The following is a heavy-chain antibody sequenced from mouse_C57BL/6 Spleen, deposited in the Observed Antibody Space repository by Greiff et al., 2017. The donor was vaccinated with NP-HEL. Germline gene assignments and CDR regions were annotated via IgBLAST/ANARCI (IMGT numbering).Heavy chain of an antibody. J-gene: IGHJ4*01. Sequence: VQLQESGPGLVAPSQCLSITCTVSGFSLTSYAISWVRQPPGKGLEWLGVIWTGGGTNYNSALNSRLSISKDNSKSQVFLKMNSLQTDDTARYYCAREYCGSSWDYAMDYWGQGTSVTVSS. D-gene: IGHD1-1*01. V-gene: IGHV2-9-1*01. CDR1: GFSLTSYA. CDR2: IWTGGGT. CDR3: AREYCGSSWDYAMDY.